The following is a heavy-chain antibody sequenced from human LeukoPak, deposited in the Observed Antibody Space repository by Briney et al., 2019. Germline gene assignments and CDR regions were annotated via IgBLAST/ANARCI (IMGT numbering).Heavy chain of an antibody. D-gene: IGHD3-3*01. CDR2: IKPSGSEK. Sequence: GGSLRLSCEGSGFTFSNYWMTWVRQAPEKGLEWVANIKPSGSEKHYADSVKGRFTISRDNAKNSLYLQMNSLRAEDTAVYYCAREYYDFWSGYCFDYWGQGTLVTVSS. V-gene: IGHV3-7*01. CDR3: AREYYDFWSGYCFDY. J-gene: IGHJ4*02. CDR1: GFTFSNYW.